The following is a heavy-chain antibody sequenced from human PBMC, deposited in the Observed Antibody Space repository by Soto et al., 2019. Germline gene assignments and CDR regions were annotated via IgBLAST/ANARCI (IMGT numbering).Heavy chain of an antibody. Sequence: GGSLRLSCAASGSSFSSYEMNWVRQAQGKGLEWVSYISSSRTTIHYADSVKGRFTISRDNAKNSLYLQMNSLRAEDTAVYYCAREDYSSGWYHWFDPWGPGTLVTVSS. CDR3: AREDYSSGWYHWFDP. J-gene: IGHJ5*02. CDR2: ISSSRTTI. CDR1: GSSFSSYE. V-gene: IGHV3-48*03. D-gene: IGHD6-19*01.